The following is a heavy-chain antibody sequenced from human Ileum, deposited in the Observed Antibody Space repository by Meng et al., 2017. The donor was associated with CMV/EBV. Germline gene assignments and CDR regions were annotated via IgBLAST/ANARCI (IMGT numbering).Heavy chain of an antibody. J-gene: IGHJ4*02. D-gene: IGHD3-10*01. CDR1: GFTLTNYG. CDR3: AKDWYGSDSFLFDY. CDR2: LWYDGSRK. Sequence: GFTLTNYGIHWVRQAPGKGLEWVAVLWYDGSRKYFADSVQGRFSISRDDSKNTVYLQMDSLRAEDTAVYYCAKDWYGSDSFLFDYWGQGTLVTVSS. V-gene: IGHV3-33*06.